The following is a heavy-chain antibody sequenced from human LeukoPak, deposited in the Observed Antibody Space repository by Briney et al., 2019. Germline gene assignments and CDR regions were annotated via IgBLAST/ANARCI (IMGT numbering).Heavy chain of an antibody. D-gene: IGHD6-13*01. CDR2: INPNSGGT. CDR1: GYTLTGYY. V-gene: IGHV1-2*02. Sequence: ASVKVSCKASGYTLTGYYMHWVRQAPGQGLEWMGWINPNSGGTNYAQKFQGRVTMTRDTSISTAYMELSRLRSDDTAVYYCARDRWQQLVLGWFDPWGQGTLVTVSS. J-gene: IGHJ5*02. CDR3: ARDRWQQLVLGWFDP.